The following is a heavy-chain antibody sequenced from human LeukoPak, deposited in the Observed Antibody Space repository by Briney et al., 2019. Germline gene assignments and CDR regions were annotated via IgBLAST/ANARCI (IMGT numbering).Heavy chain of an antibody. J-gene: IGHJ4*02. CDR1: GFSFSNYS. CDR2: ITSLGTYT. Sequence: GGSLRLSCAASGFSFSNYSMNWVRQAPGKGLEWVSSITSLGTYTYYEDSVKGRFTISRDNANNSLYLQMNSLRGEDTAVYYCARIFLTYSGYDLNFFGSWGQGALVTVSP. D-gene: IGHD5-12*01. V-gene: IGHV3-21*01. CDR3: ARIFLTYSGYDLNFFGS.